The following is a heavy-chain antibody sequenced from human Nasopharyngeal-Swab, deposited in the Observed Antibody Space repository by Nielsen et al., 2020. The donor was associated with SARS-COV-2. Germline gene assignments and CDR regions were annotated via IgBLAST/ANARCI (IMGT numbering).Heavy chain of an antibody. CDR2: IYSGGST. D-gene: IGHD2-2*01. Sequence: EPLKIACAASGFTGSSNYMSWARQAPGKGVEWVSVIYSGGSTYYADSVKGRFTISRDNSKNTLYLQMNSLRAEDTAVYYCARVPCSSTSCYVGGYGMDVWGQGTTVTVSS. V-gene: IGHV3-53*01. CDR1: GFTGSSNY. J-gene: IGHJ6*02. CDR3: ARVPCSSTSCYVGGYGMDV.